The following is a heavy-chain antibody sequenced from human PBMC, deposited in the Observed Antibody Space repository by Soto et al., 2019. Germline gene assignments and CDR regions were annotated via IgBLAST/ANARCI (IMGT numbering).Heavy chain of an antibody. V-gene: IGHV3-33*01. CDR2: IWHDGTKK. D-gene: IGHD4-4*01. CDR3: ARPARLITTFDY. Sequence: QEQLVESGGGVVQPGRSLRLSCAASGFTFSDYAMHWVRQAPGKGLEWVAVIWHDGTKKDYADSVRGRFTISRDNSKNTLDLQMNSLRAEDTAIYYCARPARLITTFDYWGQGTLVTVS. CDR1: GFTFSDYA. J-gene: IGHJ4*02.